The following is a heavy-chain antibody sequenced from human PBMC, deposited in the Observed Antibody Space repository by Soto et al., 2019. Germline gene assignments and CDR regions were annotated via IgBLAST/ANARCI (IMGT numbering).Heavy chain of an antibody. CDR3: ARDVAGGSKSSGLDP. Sequence: SETLSLTCAVSGYSISSGYYWGWIRQPPGKGLEWIGSIYHSGSTYYNPSLKSRVTISVDTSKNQFSLKLSSVTAADTAVYYCARDVAGGSKSSGLDPWGQGTLVTVS. CDR1: GYSISSGYY. V-gene: IGHV4-38-2*02. D-gene: IGHD3-10*01. CDR2: IYHSGST. J-gene: IGHJ5*02.